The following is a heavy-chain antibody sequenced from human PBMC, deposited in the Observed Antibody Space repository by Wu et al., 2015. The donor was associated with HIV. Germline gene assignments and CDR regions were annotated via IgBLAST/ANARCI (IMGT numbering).Heavy chain of an antibody. J-gene: IGHJ3*02. CDR2: IYYSGST. V-gene: IGHV4-59*11. Sequence: QVQLQESGPGLVKPSETLSLTCTASGGSISSHYWSWIRQPPGKGLEWIGYIYYSGSTNYNPSLKSRVTISVDTSKNQFSLKLSSVTAADTAVYYCASSSRGLDAFDIWGQGTMVTVSS. CDR1: GGSISSHY. D-gene: IGHD2-2*01. CDR3: ASSSRGLDAFDI.